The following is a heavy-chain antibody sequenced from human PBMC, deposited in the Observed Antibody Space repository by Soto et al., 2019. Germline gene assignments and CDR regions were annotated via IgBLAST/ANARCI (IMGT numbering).Heavy chain of an antibody. CDR2: ISAYNGNI. CDR1: GYTFTSYG. D-gene: IGHD6-19*01. V-gene: IGHV1-18*01. Sequence: QVQLVQSGAEVKKPGASVKVSCKASGYTFTSYGISWVRQAPGQGLEWMGWISAYNGNIKYAQKPPGRXTXTXXTSTSTAYMELRSLRSDDTAVYYCARDLAVGLVDYWGQGTLVTVSS. CDR3: ARDLAVGLVDY. J-gene: IGHJ4*02.